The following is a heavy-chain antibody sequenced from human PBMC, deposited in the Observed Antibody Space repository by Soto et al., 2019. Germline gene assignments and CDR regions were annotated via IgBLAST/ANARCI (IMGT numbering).Heavy chain of an antibody. CDR2: INPSGGST. CDR3: ARQRYDFWSGYRLEFDY. D-gene: IGHD3-3*01. V-gene: IGHV1-46*01. Sequence: APLNLSRKTSGYTVTVYHMDLVRQATGQGVEWMGIINPSGGSTSYPQKFHGRVTMTRDTSTSTVYMELSSLRSEDTAVYYCARQRYDFWSGYRLEFDYWRQGTLVTVSS. CDR1: GYTVTVYH. J-gene: IGHJ4*02.